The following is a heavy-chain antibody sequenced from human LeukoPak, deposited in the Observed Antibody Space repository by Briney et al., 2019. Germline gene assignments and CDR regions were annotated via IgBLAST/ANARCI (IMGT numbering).Heavy chain of an antibody. CDR1: GFTFSRFS. CDR2: ISKDGSIK. D-gene: IGHD2-8*01. Sequence: GRSLRLSCAASGFTFSRFSIHWVRQAPGKGLDWVAIISKDGSIKYYADSVKGRLTISRDNSENTVYLQMSSLTAEDTGIYYCARDSGVFDYWGQGTLVTVSS. J-gene: IGHJ4*02. CDR3: ARDSGVFDY. V-gene: IGHV3-30*15.